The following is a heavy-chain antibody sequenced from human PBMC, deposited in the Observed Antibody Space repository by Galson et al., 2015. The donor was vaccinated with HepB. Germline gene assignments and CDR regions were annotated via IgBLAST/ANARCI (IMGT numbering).Heavy chain of an antibody. CDR3: VKEGSWFGGDWFDP. V-gene: IGHV3-23*01. D-gene: IGHD3-16*01. CDR1: GFIFRHHA. Sequence: SLRLSCAGSGFIFRHHAMAWIRPAPGKGLEWVSGINGRGSTRSYSDAVKGRVAISRDNSKDTVFLQMDNLRAEDPAVYYCVKEGSWFGGDWFDPWGQGALVTVS. J-gene: IGHJ5*02. CDR2: INGRGSTR.